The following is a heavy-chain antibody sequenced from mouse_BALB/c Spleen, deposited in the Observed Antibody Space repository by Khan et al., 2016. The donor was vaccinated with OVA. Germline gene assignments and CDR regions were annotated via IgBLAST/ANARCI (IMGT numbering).Heavy chain of an antibody. V-gene: IGHV1-7*01. CDR2: INPKTGYN. CDR1: GYTFSTYW. CDR3: STAGHYGCRYYFAIDY. J-gene: IGHJ4*01. D-gene: IGHD1-1*01. Sequence: VQLLESGAELAKPGASVKMSCKASGYTFSTYWMHWVKQRPGQGLEWIGYINPKTGYNEYNQKFKDKATLTADKSSTTAYMQLSSLTSEDSAVYYCSTAGHYGCRYYFAIDYWGQGTSVTVSS.